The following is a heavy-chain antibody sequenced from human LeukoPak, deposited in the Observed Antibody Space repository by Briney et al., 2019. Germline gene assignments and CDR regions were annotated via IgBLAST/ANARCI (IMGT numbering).Heavy chain of an antibody. CDR1: GGSISSGDYY. D-gene: IGHD5-24*01. Sequence: SETLSLTCTVSGGSISSGDYYWSWIRQPPGKGLEWIGYIYYSGSTYYNPSLKSRVTTSVDTSKNQFSLKLSSVTAADTAVYYCARTPPRDGYNSDPYYFDYWGQGTLVTVSS. CDR3: ARTPPRDGYNSDPYYFDY. J-gene: IGHJ4*02. CDR2: IYYSGST. V-gene: IGHV4-30-4*01.